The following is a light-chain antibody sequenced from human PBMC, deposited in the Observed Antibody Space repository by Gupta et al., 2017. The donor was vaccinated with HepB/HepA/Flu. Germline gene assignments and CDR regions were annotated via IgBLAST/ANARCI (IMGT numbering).Light chain of an antibody. CDR2: GGS. CDR1: QSVKSDF. Sequence: EVVLTQSPGTLSLSPGESATLSCRASQSVKSDFFVWFQQRPGQTPRLLIYGGSTRATGIPDRFSGSGSGTDFTLTIFRLEPEDFAVYYCQQDASLPWTFGQGTKVEI. V-gene: IGKV3-20*01. CDR3: QQDASLPWT. J-gene: IGKJ1*01.